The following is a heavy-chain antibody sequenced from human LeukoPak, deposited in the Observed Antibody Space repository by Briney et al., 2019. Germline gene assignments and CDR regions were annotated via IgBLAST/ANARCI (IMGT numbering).Heavy chain of an antibody. J-gene: IGHJ5*02. Sequence: PSETPSLTCTVSGGSISSGDYYWSWIRQPPGKGLEWIGYIYYSGSTYYNPSLKSRVTISVDTSKNQFSLKLSSVTAADTAVYYCARYYYDSSGYYLNWFDPWGQGTLVTVSS. CDR2: IYYSGST. V-gene: IGHV4-30-4*01. D-gene: IGHD3-22*01. CDR1: GGSISSGDYY. CDR3: ARYYYDSSGYYLNWFDP.